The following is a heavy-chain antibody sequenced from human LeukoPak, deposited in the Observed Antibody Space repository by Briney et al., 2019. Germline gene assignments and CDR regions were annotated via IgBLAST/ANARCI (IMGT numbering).Heavy chain of an antibody. CDR2: ISGSGGST. Sequence: GGSLRLSCAASGFTFSSYAMSWVRQAPGKGLEWVSAISGSGGSTYYADSVKGRFTISRDNSKNALYLQMNSLRAEDTAVYYCAKDRIPTWANSVGDWFDPWGQGTLVTVSS. CDR3: AKDRIPTWANSVGDWFDP. D-gene: IGHD5/OR15-5a*01. J-gene: IGHJ5*02. CDR1: GFTFSSYA. V-gene: IGHV3-23*01.